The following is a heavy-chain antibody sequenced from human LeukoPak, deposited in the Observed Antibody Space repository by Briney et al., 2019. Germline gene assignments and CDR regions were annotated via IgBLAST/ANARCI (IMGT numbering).Heavy chain of an antibody. V-gene: IGHV4-38-2*02. J-gene: IGHJ4*02. CDR1: GYSISSGYY. D-gene: IGHD1-26*01. CDR2: IFYSGSP. Sequence: NPSETLSLTCTVSGYSISSGYYWGWIRQPPGKGLEWIGSIFYSGSPYCTPSLKSRVTISVDTSKNQFSLKLSSVTAADTAVYYCARHEYSGSYFDYWGQGTLVTASS. CDR3: ARHEYSGSYFDY.